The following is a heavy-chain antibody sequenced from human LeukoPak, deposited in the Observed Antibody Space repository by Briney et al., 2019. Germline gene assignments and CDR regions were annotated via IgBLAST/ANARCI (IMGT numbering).Heavy chain of an antibody. Sequence: ASVKVSCKVSGYTLTELSMHWVRQAPGKGLEWMGGFDPEDGETIYAQKFQGRVTMTEDTSTDTAYMELSSLRSEDTAVYYCATDVVRGVIIANDAFDIWGQGTMVTVSS. CDR3: ATDVVRGVIIANDAFDI. V-gene: IGHV1-24*01. J-gene: IGHJ3*02. CDR2: FDPEDGET. CDR1: GYTLTELS. D-gene: IGHD3-10*01.